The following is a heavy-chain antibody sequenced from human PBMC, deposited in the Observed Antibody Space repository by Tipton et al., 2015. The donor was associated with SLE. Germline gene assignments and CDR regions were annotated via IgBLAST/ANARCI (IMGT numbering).Heavy chain of an antibody. J-gene: IGHJ6*02. CDR2: ISYDGSNK. CDR3: SKELRGVMWNYCMDV. CDR1: GFTFSSYG. Sequence: SLRLSCAASGFTFSSYGMHWVRQAPGKGPEWVAVISYDGSNKYYADSVKGRFAISRDNSKNTLYLQMNSLRSEDTAVYFCSKELRGVMWNYCMDVWGQGTTVTVSS. D-gene: IGHD1-1*01. V-gene: IGHV3-30*18.